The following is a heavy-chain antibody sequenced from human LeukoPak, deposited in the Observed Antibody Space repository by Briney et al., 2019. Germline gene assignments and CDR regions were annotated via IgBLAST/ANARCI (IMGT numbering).Heavy chain of an antibody. CDR1: GLTVTKTY. V-gene: IGHV3-66*01. J-gene: IGHJ4*02. Sequence: GGSLRLSCAASGLTVTKTYMSWVRQAPGKGLEWVSVIYSDGTTYNQDSVKGRFTISRDNAKNSLYLQMNSLRAEDTAVYYCARVLYSSSWGSQQFDYWGQGTLVTVSS. CDR2: IYSDGTT. D-gene: IGHD6-13*01. CDR3: ARVLYSSSWGSQQFDY.